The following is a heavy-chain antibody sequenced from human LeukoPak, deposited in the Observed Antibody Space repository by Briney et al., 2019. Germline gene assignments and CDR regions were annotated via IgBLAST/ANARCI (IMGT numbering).Heavy chain of an antibody. CDR2: IYYSGST. CDR3: ARGTALVVPASFDY. Sequence: PSETLSLTCTVSGGSISSYYWSWIRQPPGKGLEWVGYIYYSGSTNYNPSLKSRVTISVDTSKNQFSLKLSSVTAADTAVYYCARGTALVVPASFDYWGQGTLVTVSS. J-gene: IGHJ4*02. V-gene: IGHV4-59*01. CDR1: GGSISSYY. D-gene: IGHD2-2*01.